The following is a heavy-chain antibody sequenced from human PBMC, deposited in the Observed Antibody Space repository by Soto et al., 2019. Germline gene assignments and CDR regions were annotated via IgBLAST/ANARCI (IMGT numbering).Heavy chain of an antibody. V-gene: IGHV3-30-3*01. Sequence: GGSLRLSCAASGFTFSSYVMHWVRQAPGKGLEWVAVISYDGSNKYYADSVKGRFTISRDNSKNTLYLQMNSLRAEDTAVYYCARVLHPADFDSWGQGTLVTVSS. J-gene: IGHJ4*02. CDR3: ARVLHPADFDS. CDR1: GFTFSSYV. CDR2: ISYDGSNK. D-gene: IGHD2-2*01.